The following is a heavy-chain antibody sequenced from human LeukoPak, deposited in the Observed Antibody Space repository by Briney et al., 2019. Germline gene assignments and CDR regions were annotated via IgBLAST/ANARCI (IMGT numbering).Heavy chain of an antibody. J-gene: IGHJ6*02. CDR3: ARDLSYGSGSYGYGMDV. Sequence: ASVKVSCKASGYTFTGYYMHWVRKAPGQELEWMGWINPNSGGTNYAQKFQGRVTMTRDTSISTAYMELSRLRSDDTAVYYCARDLSYGSGSYGYGMDVWGQGTTVTVSS. D-gene: IGHD3-10*01. V-gene: IGHV1-2*02. CDR1: GYTFTGYY. CDR2: INPNSGGT.